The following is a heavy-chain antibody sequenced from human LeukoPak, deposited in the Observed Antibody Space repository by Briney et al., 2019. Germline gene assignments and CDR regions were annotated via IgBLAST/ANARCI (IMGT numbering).Heavy chain of an antibody. D-gene: IGHD4-23*01. V-gene: IGHV3-21*01. CDR1: GFTFSHYS. CDR3: ASDPTVASSY. CDR2: ISSSSSYI. J-gene: IGHJ4*02. Sequence: GGSLRLSCAASGFTFSHYSMNWVRQAPGKGLEWVSSISSSSSYINYADSVKGRFTISRDNAKNSLYLQMNSLRAEDTAVYYCASDPTVASSYWGRGTPVTVSS.